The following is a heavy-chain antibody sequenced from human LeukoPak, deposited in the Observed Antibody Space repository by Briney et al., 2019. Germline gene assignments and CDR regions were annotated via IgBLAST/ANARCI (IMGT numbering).Heavy chain of an antibody. D-gene: IGHD3-22*01. CDR1: GFTFSNYG. J-gene: IGHJ4*02. Sequence: PGGSLRLSCAASGFTFSNYGMHWVRQAPGKGLEWVSAISGSGGSTYYADSVKGRFTISRDNSKNTLYLQMNSLRAEDTAVYYCAKYEPVFTMISGVDYWGQGTLVTVSS. V-gene: IGHV3-23*01. CDR2: ISGSGGST. CDR3: AKYEPVFTMISGVDY.